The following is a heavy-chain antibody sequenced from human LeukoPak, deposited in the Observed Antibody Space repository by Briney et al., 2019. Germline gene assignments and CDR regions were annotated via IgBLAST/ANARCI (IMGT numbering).Heavy chain of an antibody. Sequence: GSLRLSCAASGFTFSSYAMSWVRQPPGKGLEWIGEIYHSGSTNYNPSLKSRVTISVDKSKNQFSLKLSSVTAADTAVYYCAREWIAAAGTPFDYWGQGTLVTVSS. D-gene: IGHD6-13*01. CDR1: GFTFSSYAM. J-gene: IGHJ4*02. CDR3: AREWIAAAGTPFDY. V-gene: IGHV4-4*02. CDR2: IYHSGST.